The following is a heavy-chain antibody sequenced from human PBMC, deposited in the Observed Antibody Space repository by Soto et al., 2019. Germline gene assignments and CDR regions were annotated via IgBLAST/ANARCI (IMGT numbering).Heavy chain of an antibody. CDR2: IIWDGSTT. CDR3: AKDFSGYERGINFFFGLDV. V-gene: IGHV3-43*01. Sequence: EVQLVESGGGVVQPGGSLRLSCAASGFTFDDHTMHWVRQAPGKDLEWVSIIIWDGSTTYYTDSVEGRFTISSDNSKNSLYLQMNSLRTEDTALYYCAKDFSGYERGINFFFGLDVWGQGTTVIVSS. CDR1: GFTFDDHT. D-gene: IGHD5-12*01. J-gene: IGHJ6*02.